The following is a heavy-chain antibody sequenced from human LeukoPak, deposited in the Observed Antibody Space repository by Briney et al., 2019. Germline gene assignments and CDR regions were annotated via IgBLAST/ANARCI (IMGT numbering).Heavy chain of an antibody. J-gene: IGHJ4*02. Sequence: KPSEALSLTCTVSGYSISSGYFWGWVRPPPGKGLEWIGSIYHSGTTYYTPSLKSRVTISVDTSKNQFSLRLSSVTAADTAVYYCARDLDYWGQGILVIVSS. CDR1: GYSISSGYF. CDR3: ARDLDY. V-gene: IGHV4-38-2*02. CDR2: IYHSGTT.